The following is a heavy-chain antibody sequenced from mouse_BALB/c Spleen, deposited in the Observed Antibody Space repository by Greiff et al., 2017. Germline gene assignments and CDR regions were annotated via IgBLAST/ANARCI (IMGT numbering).Heavy chain of an antibody. V-gene: IGHV3-6*02. CDR3: ARGDYDYVDY. CDR1: GYSITSGYY. Sequence: VQLQQSGPGLVKPSQSLSLTCSVTGYSITSGYYWNWIRQFPGNKLEWMGYISYDGSNNYNPSLKNRISITRDTSKNQFFLKLNSVTTEDTATYYCARGDYDYVDYWGQGTTLTVSS. J-gene: IGHJ2*01. D-gene: IGHD2-4*01. CDR2: ISYDGSN.